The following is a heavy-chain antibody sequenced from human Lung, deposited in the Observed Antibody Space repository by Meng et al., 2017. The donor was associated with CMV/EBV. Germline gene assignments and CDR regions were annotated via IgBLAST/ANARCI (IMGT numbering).Heavy chain of an antibody. J-gene: IGHJ4*02. CDR1: GFTFSSYP. D-gene: IGHD3-3*01. Sequence: GESLKISCAASGFTFSSYPMNWVRRAPGKGLEWVSTISPSGGTTYYADSVKGRFTVSRDNSKNTLYLEMTSLRAEDTAIYYCAKAPSRFLKLLIQGRGWGQGTXVTVSS. CDR3: AKAPSRFLKLLIQGRG. CDR2: ISPSGGTT. V-gene: IGHV3-23*01.